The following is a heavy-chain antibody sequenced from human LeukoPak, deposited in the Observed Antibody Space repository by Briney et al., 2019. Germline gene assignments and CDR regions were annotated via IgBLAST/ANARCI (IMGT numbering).Heavy chain of an antibody. CDR2: IYTSGST. V-gene: IGHV4-4*07. J-gene: IGHJ4*02. CDR1: GDSISNYY. CDR3: ARVEQWPSARYFDY. D-gene: IGHD6-19*01. Sequence: SETLSLTCTVSGDSISNYYWSWIRQPAGKGLEWIGRIYTSGSTDYNPSLKSRVTISVDTSKNQFSLKLGSVTAADTAVYYCARVEQWPSARYFDYWGQGTLVTVSS.